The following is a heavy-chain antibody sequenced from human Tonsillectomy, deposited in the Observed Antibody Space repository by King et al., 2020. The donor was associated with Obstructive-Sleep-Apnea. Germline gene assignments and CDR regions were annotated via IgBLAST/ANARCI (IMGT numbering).Heavy chain of an antibody. D-gene: IGHD2-2*03. CDR3: ARDWISPDYSDY. Sequence: VQLVQSGGGLVKPGGSLRLSCAASGFTLTNYSMNWVRQAPGKGREWFSSITSSYDTYYADSVRGRFTISRDNAEDSLHLQMNSLRAEDTAVYYCARDWISPDYSDYWGRGTLVTVSS. CDR2: ITSSYDT. CDR1: GFTLTNYS. J-gene: IGHJ4*02. V-gene: IGHV3-21*03.